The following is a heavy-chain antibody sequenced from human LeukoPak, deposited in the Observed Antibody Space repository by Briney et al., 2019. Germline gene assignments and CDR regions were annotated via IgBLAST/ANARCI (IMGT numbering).Heavy chain of an antibody. D-gene: IGHD2-21*02. CDR1: GVTFSSYT. Sequence: GGSLRLSCAASGVTFSSYTINWVRQPPGKGLEWVASINSGSNYIFYADSVKGRFTISRDNGKNSLSLQMNSLRAEDTAVYYCARDRGGRVVVTATYFDSWGQGTLVTVSS. V-gene: IGHV3-21*01. CDR3: ARDRGGRVVVTATYFDS. CDR2: INSGSNYI. J-gene: IGHJ4*02.